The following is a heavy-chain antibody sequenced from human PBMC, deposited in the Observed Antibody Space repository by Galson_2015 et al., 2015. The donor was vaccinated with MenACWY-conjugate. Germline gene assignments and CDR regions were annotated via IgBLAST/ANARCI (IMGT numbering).Heavy chain of an antibody. Sequence: AISGSGGKTFYADSVQGRFIISRDNSKNTLYLQMNSLTAEDTAVYYCARESGDSSGHPSSWGQGTLVTVSS. V-gene: IGHV3-23*01. D-gene: IGHD3-22*01. CDR2: ISGSGGKT. J-gene: IGHJ5*02. CDR3: ARESGDSSGHPSS.